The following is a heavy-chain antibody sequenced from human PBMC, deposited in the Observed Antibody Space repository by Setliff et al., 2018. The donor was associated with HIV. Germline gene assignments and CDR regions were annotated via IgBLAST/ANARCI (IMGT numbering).Heavy chain of an antibody. J-gene: IGHJ6*02. CDR1: KYTFTGYY. Sequence: AASVKVSCKASKYTFTGYYMHWVRQAPGQGLEWRGWINPNSGGTTYAQKFQGRVTMTRDTSISTAYMEVSRLRSDDAAVYYCARDHCSSSGCYEYSYYGMDVWGQGTTVTVSS. CDR2: INPNSGGT. D-gene: IGHD2-2*01. V-gene: IGHV1-2*02. CDR3: ARDHCSSSGCYEYSYYGMDV.